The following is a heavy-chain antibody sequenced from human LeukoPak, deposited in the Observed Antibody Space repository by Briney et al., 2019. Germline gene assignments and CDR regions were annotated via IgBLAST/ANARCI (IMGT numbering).Heavy chain of an antibody. J-gene: IGHJ5*02. V-gene: IGHV4-38-2*02. Sequence: SETLSLTCTVSGYSISSGYYWGWIRQPPGKGLEWIGSIYHSGSTYYNPSLKSRVTISVDTSKNQFSLKLSSVTAADTAVYYCARAGSDLDGWFDPWGQGTLVTVSS. CDR2: IYHSGST. CDR1: GYSISSGYY. D-gene: IGHD6-19*01. CDR3: ARAGSDLDGWFDP.